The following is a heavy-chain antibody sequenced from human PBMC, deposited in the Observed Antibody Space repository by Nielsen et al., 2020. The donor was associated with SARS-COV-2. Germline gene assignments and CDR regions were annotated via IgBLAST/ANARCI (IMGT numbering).Heavy chain of an antibody. CDR2: IYPGDSDT. D-gene: IGHD6-13*01. J-gene: IGHJ3*02. CDR3: ASDSSSLGALEDAFDI. V-gene: IGHV5-51*01. Sequence: GESLKISCKASGYKFTDNWIGWVRQMPGKGLEWMGIIYPGDSDTRYSPSFQGQVTISADKSISTACLQWSSLKASDTAMYYCASDSSSLGALEDAFDIWGQGTMVTVSS. CDR1: GYKFTDNW.